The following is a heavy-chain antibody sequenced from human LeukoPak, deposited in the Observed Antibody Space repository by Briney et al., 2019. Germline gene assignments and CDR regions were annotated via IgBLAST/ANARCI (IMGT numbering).Heavy chain of an antibody. Sequence: ASVKVSCKASGYTFTSYAMHWVRQAPGQGLEWMGIINPSGGSTSYAQKFQGRVTMTRDTSTSTVYMELSSLRSEDTAVYYCARARRKWQTAYYYYYGMDVWSQGTTVTVSS. CDR2: INPSGGST. J-gene: IGHJ6*02. V-gene: IGHV1-46*01. CDR3: ARARRKWQTAYYYYYGMDV. CDR1: GYTFTSYA. D-gene: IGHD5-12*01.